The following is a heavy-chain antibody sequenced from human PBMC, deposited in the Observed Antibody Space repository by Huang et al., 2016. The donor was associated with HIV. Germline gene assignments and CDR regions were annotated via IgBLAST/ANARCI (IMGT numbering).Heavy chain of an antibody. CDR2: ISYSGTT. D-gene: IGHD3-10*01. V-gene: IGHV4-39*01. CDR3: ARLPGSITMIRGVITDPY. Sequence: QLQLQESGPGLVKPSETLSLTCTVSGGSIRSDNYYWGWIRQPPGKGLEWIGSISYSGTTYYNPSLKCPVTITVDTSKNQFSLKRRSVTAADTAVYYCARLPGSITMIRGVITDPYWGQGTLVTVSS. J-gene: IGHJ4*02. CDR1: GGSIRSDNYY.